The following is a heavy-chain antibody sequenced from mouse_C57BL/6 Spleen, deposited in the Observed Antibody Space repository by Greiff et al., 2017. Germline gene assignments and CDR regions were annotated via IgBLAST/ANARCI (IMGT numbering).Heavy chain of an antibody. CDR2: IRLKSDNYAT. D-gene: IGHD1-1*01. CDR1: GFTFSNYW. Sequence: EVKVEESGGGLVQPGGSMKLSCVASGFTFSNYWMNWVRQSPEKGLEWVTQIRLKSDNYATHYAESVKGRFTISRDDSKSSVYLQMNNLRAEDTGIYYCTKVATGGYFDYWGQGTTLTVSS. V-gene: IGHV6-3*01. CDR3: TKVATGGYFDY. J-gene: IGHJ2*01.